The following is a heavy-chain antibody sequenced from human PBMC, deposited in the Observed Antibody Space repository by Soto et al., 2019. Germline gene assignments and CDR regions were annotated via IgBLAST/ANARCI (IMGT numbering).Heavy chain of an antibody. J-gene: IGHJ4*02. Sequence: PSETLSLTCTVSGGSITSSTYYWGWVRQPPGKGLEWIGTIYYSGSTYYNPSRKSRVTMSVDTSKNQFSLKLSSMTAADTAVYYCARLPAAYYFDYWGQGTLVTVSS. V-gene: IGHV4-39*01. CDR1: GGSITSSTYY. D-gene: IGHD2-15*01. CDR3: ARLPAAYYFDY. CDR2: IYYSGST.